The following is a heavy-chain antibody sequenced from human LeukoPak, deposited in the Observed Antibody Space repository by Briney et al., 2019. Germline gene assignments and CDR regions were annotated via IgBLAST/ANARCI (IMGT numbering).Heavy chain of an antibody. CDR1: GGTFSSYA. J-gene: IGHJ4*02. Sequence: SVKVSCKASGGTFSSYAISWVRQAPGQGLEWMGGIIPTFGTANYAQKFQGRVTITTDESTSTAYMELSSLRSEDTAVYYCARQGLAYSSGWFDYWGQGTLVTVSS. CDR3: ARQGLAYSSGWFDY. D-gene: IGHD6-19*01. CDR2: IIPTFGTA. V-gene: IGHV1-69*05.